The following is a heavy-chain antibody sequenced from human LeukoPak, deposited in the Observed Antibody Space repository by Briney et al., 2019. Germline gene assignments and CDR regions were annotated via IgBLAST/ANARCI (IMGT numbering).Heavy chain of an antibody. CDR2: MIPNSGGT. CDR1: GYTFTGYY. V-gene: IGHV1-2*02. D-gene: IGHD3-3*01. CDR3: AKESAYHLDL. Sequence: GASVKVSCTASGYTFTGYYIHWVRQAPGQGLEWMGWMIPNSGGTNYAQNFHGRVTMTRDTSISTAHMELNNLRSDDTAVYYCAKESAYHLDLWGQGTLVTVSS. J-gene: IGHJ5*02.